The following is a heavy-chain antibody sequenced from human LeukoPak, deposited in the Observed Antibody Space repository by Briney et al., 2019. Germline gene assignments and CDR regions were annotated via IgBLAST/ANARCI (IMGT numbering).Heavy chain of an antibody. CDR2: IRSKIDGGAT. CDR3: YTSITDY. CDR1: GLNVNNAW. V-gene: IGHV3-15*07. Sequence: GGSLRLSCAASGLNVNNAWMSWVRQAPGKGLEWVGRIRSKIDGGATDYAAPVKGRFTISRDDSKNTLYLQINSLKIEDTAMYYCYTSITDYWGQGTLVTVSS. J-gene: IGHJ4*02. D-gene: IGHD2-21*01.